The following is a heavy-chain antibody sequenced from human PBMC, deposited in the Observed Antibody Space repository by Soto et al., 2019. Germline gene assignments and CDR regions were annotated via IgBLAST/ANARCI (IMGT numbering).Heavy chain of an antibody. J-gene: IGHJ4*01. D-gene: IGHD3-9*01. V-gene: IGHV3-66*01. Sequence: VQLVESGGTLVQPGGSLSLSCAASGFSVTSNYMTWVRQSPGKGRECVSVIDAGGSTYYPDSVKGRFTISSDNSKNTLFLQNTNLRAEDPAVDYCARVTTLYDILTFPYALNSADYWSQGARVTLSS. CDR1: GFSVTSNY. CDR3: ARVTTLYDILTFPYALNSADY. CDR2: IDAGGST.